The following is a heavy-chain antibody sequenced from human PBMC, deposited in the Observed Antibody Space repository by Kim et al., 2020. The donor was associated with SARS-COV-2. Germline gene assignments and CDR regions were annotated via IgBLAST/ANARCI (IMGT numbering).Heavy chain of an antibody. J-gene: IGHJ4*02. CDR3: SSGYDYSY. D-gene: IGHD5-12*01. V-gene: IGHV4-39*01. Sequence: YSGSTYYNPSLKSRVTISVDTSKNQFSLKLSSVTAADTAGYYCSSGYDYSYWGQGTLVTVSS. CDR2: YSGST.